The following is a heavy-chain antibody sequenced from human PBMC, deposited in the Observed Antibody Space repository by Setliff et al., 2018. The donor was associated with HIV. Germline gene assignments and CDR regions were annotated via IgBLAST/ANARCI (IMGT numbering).Heavy chain of an antibody. CDR2: ISISGDT. CDR3: ARDPTTGVDY. Sequence: ETLSLTCTVSGGSVTSYYWSWIRQPAGKRLEWIGRISISGDTNYNPSLKSRATMSLDTSKNRFSLKLNSVTAADTAMYYCARDPTTGVDYWGQGTLVTVSS. V-gene: IGHV4-4*07. D-gene: IGHD4-4*01. CDR1: GGSVTSYY. J-gene: IGHJ4*02.